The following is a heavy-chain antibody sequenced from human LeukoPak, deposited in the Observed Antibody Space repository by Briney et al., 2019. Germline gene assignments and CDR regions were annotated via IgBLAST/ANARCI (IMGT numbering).Heavy chain of an antibody. D-gene: IGHD6-13*01. CDR2: IIPIFGTA. Sequence: ASVKVSCKASGGTFSSYAISWVRQAPGQGLEWMGGIIPIFGTANYAQKFQGRVTITADKSTSTAYMELSSLRSEDTAVYYCARGLYSSSWYSYYYYMDVWGKGTTVTVSS. V-gene: IGHV1-69*06. J-gene: IGHJ6*03. CDR3: ARGLYSSSWYSYYYYMDV. CDR1: GGTFSSYA.